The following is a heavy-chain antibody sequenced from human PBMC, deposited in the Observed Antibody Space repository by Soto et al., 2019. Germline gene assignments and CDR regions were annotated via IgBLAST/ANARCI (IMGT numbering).Heavy chain of an antibody. J-gene: IGHJ3*02. CDR1: GGTFSSYA. V-gene: IGHV1-69*13. CDR2: IIPIFGTA. Sequence: SVKVSFKASGGTFSSYAISWLRQAPGQGLEWMGGIIPIFGTANYAQKFQGRVTITADESTSTAYMELSSLRSEDTAVYYCARGFPGAFDIWGQGTMVTVSS. CDR3: ARGFPGAFDI.